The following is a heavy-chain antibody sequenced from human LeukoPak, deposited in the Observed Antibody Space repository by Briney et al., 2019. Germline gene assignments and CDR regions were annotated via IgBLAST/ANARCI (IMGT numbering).Heavy chain of an antibody. V-gene: IGHV3-72*01. CDR2: TRNKANSYTT. J-gene: IGHJ3*02. CDR1: EFTFSDHY. Sequence: QSGGSPRLSCAASEFTFSDHYMDWVRQAPGKGLEWVGRTRNKANSYTTEYAASVKGRFTISRDDSKNSLYLQMNSLKTEDTAVYYCARVRYCSSTSCRGALDIWGQGTMVTVSS. D-gene: IGHD2-2*01. CDR3: ARVRYCSSTSCRGALDI.